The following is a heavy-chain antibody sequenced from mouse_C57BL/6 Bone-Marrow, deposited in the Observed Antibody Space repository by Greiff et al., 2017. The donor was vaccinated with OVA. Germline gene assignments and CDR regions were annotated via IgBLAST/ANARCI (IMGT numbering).Heavy chain of an antibody. D-gene: IGHD2-3*01. Sequence: VKLMESGAELVRPGTSVKVSCKASGYAFTNYLIEWVKQRPGQGLEWIGVIYPGSGGTNYNEKFKGKATLTADKSSSTAYMQLSSLTSEDSAVYFCASDGYYFDFGYRGTALT. CDR3: ASDGYYFDF. J-gene: IGHJ2*01. CDR1: GYAFTNYL. CDR2: IYPGSGGT. V-gene: IGHV1-54*01.